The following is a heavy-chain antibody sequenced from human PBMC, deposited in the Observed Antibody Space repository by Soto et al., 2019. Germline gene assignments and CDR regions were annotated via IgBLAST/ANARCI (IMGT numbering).Heavy chain of an antibody. D-gene: IGHD5-12*01. V-gene: IGHV3-72*01. CDR1: GFTFSDHY. CDR3: ARGVVSTGYFDY. Sequence: GGSLRLSCAASGFTFSDHYMDWVRQAPGKGLEWVGRSRDKVHSHTTEYAASVKGRFTISRGDSENSLYLQMNSLKTEDTAVYYCARGVVSTGYFDYWGQGTLVTVSS. J-gene: IGHJ4*02. CDR2: SRDKVHSHTT.